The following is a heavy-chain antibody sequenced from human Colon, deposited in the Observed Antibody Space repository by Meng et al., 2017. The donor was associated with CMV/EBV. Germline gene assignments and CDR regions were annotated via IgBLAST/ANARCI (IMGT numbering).Heavy chain of an antibody. V-gene: IGHV3-66*02. CDR2: IYSGGST. CDR1: GFTVSSNY. J-gene: IGHJ4*02. D-gene: IGHD6-19*01. CDR3: AKKGSTGWYNFDY. Sequence: GGSLRLSCAASGFTVSSNYMSWVRQAPGKGLEWVSVIYSGGSTYYADSVKGRFTISRDNSKNTLYLQMNNLRPEDTAVYYCAKKGSTGWYNFDYWGQGTLVTVSS.